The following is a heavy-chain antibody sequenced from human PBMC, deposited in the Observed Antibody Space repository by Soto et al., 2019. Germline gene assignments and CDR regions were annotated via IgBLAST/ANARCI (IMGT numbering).Heavy chain of an antibody. CDR1: GFTFSSYA. J-gene: IGHJ5*02. CDR2: ISGSGGST. V-gene: IGHV3-23*01. D-gene: IGHD6-19*01. CDR3: AKDLMVRSSGWYDWFDP. Sequence: PGGSLRLSCAASGFTFSSYAMSWVRQAPGKGLEWVSAISGSGGSTYYADSVKGRFTISRDNSKNTLYPQMNSLRAEDTAVYYCAKDLMVRSSGWYDWFDPWGQGTLVTVSS.